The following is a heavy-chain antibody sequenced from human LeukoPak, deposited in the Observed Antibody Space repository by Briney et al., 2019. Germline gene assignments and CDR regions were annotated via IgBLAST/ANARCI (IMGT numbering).Heavy chain of an antibody. J-gene: IGHJ6*02. V-gene: IGHV4-34*01. Sequence: PSETLSLTCAVYGGSFSGYYWSWIRQPPGKGLEWIGEINHSGSTNYNPSLKSRVTISVDTSKNQFSLKLSSVTAADTAVYYCARGRYSYTANRGRYYYYGMDVWGQGTTVTVSS. CDR1: GGSFSGYY. CDR3: ARGRYSYTANRGRYYYYGMDV. D-gene: IGHD5-18*01. CDR2: INHSGST.